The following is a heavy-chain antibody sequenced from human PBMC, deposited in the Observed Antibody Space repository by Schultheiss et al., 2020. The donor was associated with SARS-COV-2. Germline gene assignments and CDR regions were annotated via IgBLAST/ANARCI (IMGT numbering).Heavy chain of an antibody. CDR2: ISYDGSNK. CDR3: AKGTCTVTTHCGYGMDV. D-gene: IGHD4-11*01. J-gene: IGHJ6*02. CDR1: GFTFSSYA. V-gene: IGHV3-30*04. Sequence: GGSLRLSCAASGFTFSSYAMHWVRQAPGKGLEWVAVISYDGSNKYYADSVKGRFTISRDNAKNSLYLQMNSLRAEDTALYYCAKGTCTVTTHCGYGMDVWGQGTTVTVSS.